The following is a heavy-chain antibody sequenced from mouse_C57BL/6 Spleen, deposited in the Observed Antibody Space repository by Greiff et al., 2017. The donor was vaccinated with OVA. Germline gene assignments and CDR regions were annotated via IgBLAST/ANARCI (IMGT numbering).Heavy chain of an antibody. CDR2: INPSSGYT. Sequence: QVQLKESGAELARPGASVKMSCKASGYTFTSYTMHWVKQRPGQGLEWIGYINPSSGYTKYNQKFKDKATLTADKSSSTAYMQLSSLTSEDSAVYYCARSPDAMDYWGQGTSVTVSS. J-gene: IGHJ4*01. CDR1: GYTFTSYT. V-gene: IGHV1-4*01. CDR3: ARSPDAMDY.